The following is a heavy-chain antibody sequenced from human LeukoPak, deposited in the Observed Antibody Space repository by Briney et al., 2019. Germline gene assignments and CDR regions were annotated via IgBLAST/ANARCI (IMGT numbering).Heavy chain of an antibody. D-gene: IGHD6-19*01. CDR3: AREVAGTYAFDY. V-gene: IGHV6-1*01. J-gene: IGHJ4*02. CDR2: TLYRSKWYN. CDR1: GDIVSSNTAA. Sequence: SQTLSLTCAIPGDIVSSNTAAWNWIRQSPSRGLEWLGRTLYRSKWYNDYALSVKSRISINPDTSKNQFSLQLNFVTPEDTAVYYCAREVAGTYAFDYWGQGTLVTVSS.